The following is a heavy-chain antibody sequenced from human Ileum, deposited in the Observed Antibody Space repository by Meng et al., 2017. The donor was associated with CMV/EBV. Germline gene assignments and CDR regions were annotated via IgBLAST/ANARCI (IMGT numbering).Heavy chain of an antibody. D-gene: IGHD5-18*01. CDR2: IIPVFDIA. V-gene: IGHV1-69*17. Sequence: EGTFSSSTSRWVHQAPEQGLEWMGGIIPVFDIANYAQKFQGRVTITADKSTSTVYMELTSLRSEDTAVYYCAREVDTALVHSSRFDPWGQGTLVTVSS. CDR1: EGTFSSST. CDR3: AREVDTALVHSSRFDP. J-gene: IGHJ5*02.